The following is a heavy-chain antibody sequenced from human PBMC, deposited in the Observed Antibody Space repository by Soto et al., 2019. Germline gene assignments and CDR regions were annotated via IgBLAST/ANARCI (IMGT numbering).Heavy chain of an antibody. D-gene: IGHD3-3*01. CDR1: GGSISSGDYY. CDR3: ARGGDISIFGVVNYVMDV. Sequence: SETLSLTCTVSGGSISSGDYYWSWIRHPPGKGLEWIGYIYYSGSTYYNPSLKSRVTISVDTSKNQFSLKLSSVTAADPAVYSCARGGDISIFGVVNYVMDVWAQGTTVTVS. CDR2: IYYSGST. V-gene: IGHV4-30-4*01. J-gene: IGHJ6*02.